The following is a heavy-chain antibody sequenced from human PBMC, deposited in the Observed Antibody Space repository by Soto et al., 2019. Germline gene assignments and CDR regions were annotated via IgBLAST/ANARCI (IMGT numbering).Heavy chain of an antibody. V-gene: IGHV2-26*01. J-gene: IGHJ4*02. Sequence: SGPMLVNPTETLTLTCTVSGFSLSNARMGVSWIRQPPGKALEWLAHIFSNDEKSYSTSLKSRLTISKDTSKSQVVLTMTNMDPVDTATYYCARRVYSYTHADWGQGTLVTVSS. D-gene: IGHD5-18*01. CDR1: GFSLSNARMG. CDR3: ARRVYSYTHAD. CDR2: IFSNDEK.